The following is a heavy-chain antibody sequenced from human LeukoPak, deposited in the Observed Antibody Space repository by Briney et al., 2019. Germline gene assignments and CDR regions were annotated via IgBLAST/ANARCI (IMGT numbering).Heavy chain of an antibody. J-gene: IGHJ4*02. D-gene: IGHD1-26*01. CDR2: ISYDGSNK. CDR3: ARIPTLSSGSYERGHQSDY. V-gene: IGHV3-30-3*01. CDR1: GGSFSGYY. Sequence: LSLTCAVYGGSFSGYYWSWIRQPPGKGLEWVAVISYDGSNKYYADSVKGRFTISRDNSKNTLYLQMNSLRAEDTAVYYCARIPTLSSGSYERGHQSDYWGQGTLVTVSS.